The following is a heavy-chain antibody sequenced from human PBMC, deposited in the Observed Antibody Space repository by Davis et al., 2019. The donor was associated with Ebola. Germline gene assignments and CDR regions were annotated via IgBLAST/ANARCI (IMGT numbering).Heavy chain of an antibody. V-gene: IGHV1-46*01. D-gene: IGHD6-6*01. CDR1: GYTFTSYY. CDR3: ARGWQLVSVLDY. CDR2: IKPSGGST. Sequence: ASVKVSCKASGYTFTSYYMHWVRQAPGQGLEWMGIIKPSGGSTSYAQKFQGIVTMTRDTTTSTVYMELSSLRSEDTAVYYCARGWQLVSVLDYWGQGTLVTVSS. J-gene: IGHJ4*02.